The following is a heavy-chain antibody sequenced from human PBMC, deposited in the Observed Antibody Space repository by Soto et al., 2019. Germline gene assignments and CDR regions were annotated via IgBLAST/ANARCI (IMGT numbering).Heavy chain of an antibody. D-gene: IGHD2-15*01. V-gene: IGHV6-1*01. J-gene: IGHJ6*02. CDR2: TYYRSKWYS. CDR1: GDSVSRNNTA. Sequence: PSQTLSLTCAISGDSVSRNNTARNWIRQSPSRGLEWLGRTYYRSKWYSDYAVSVKSRITIDSDTSKNQFSLQLNSVTPEDTAVYYCSRGWGMDVWGQGTTVTVSS. CDR3: SRGWGMDV.